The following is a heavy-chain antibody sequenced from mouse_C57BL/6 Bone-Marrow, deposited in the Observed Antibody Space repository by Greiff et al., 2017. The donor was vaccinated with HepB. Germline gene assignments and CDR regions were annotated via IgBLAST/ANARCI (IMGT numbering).Heavy chain of an antibody. V-gene: IGHV5-4*03. J-gene: IGHJ1*03. CDR2: ISDGGSYT. CDR3: ARWGIPYGYFDV. Sequence: EVKLMESGGGLVKPGGSLKLSCAASGFTFSSYAMSWVRQTPEKRLEWVATISDGGSYTYYPDNVKGRFTISRDNAKNNLYLQMSHLKSEDTAMYYCARWGIPYGYFDVWGTGTTVTVSS. CDR1: GFTFSSYA. D-gene: IGHD6-5*01.